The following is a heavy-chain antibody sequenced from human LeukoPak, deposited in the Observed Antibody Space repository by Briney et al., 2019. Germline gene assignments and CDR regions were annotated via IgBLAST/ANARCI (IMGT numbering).Heavy chain of an antibody. CDR1: GGSISSGGYY. CDR2: IYYSGNT. D-gene: IGHD3-3*01. CDR3: ARNDFWSGYYTFDP. J-gene: IGHJ5*02. Sequence: SQTLSLTCTVSGGSISSGGYYWSWIRQHPGKGLEWIGYIYYSGNTYYNPSLKSRVTISVDTSKNQFSLKLSSVTAADTAVYYCARNDFWSGYYTFDPWGQGTLVTVSS. V-gene: IGHV4-31*03.